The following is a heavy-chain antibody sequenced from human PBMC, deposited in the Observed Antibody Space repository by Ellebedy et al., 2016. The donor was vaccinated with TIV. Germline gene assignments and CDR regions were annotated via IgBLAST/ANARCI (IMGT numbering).Heavy chain of an antibody. CDR2: INQDGSEK. CDR1: GFTFSSYW. J-gene: IGHJ3*01. CDR3: VTDGSYGDYRSPTHAFEL. D-gene: IGHD4-17*01. V-gene: IGHV3-7*01. Sequence: GGSLRLSCAAPGFTFSSYWMSWVRQAPGKGLEWVANINQDGSEKYYVDSVKGRFTISRDNAKNSLYLQMNGLGADDTAVYYCVTDGSYGDYRSPTHAFELWGQGTMVTVSS.